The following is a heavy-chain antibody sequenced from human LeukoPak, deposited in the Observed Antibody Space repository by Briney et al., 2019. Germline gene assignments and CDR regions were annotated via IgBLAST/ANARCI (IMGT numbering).Heavy chain of an antibody. Sequence: GGSLRLSCAASGSTFSDYYMSWIRQAPGKGLEWVSYISSRGSTIYYADSVKGRFTISRDNAKNSLYLQMNSLRAEDTAVYYCARDLRYYYMDVWGKGTTVTVSS. V-gene: IGHV3-11*04. CDR2: ISSRGSTI. J-gene: IGHJ6*03. CDR1: GSTFSDYY. CDR3: ARDLRYYYMDV.